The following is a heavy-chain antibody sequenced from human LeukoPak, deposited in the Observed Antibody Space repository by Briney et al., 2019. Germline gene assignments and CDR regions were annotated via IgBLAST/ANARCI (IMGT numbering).Heavy chain of an antibody. CDR1: GFTFSSYG. Sequence: PGGSLRLSCAASGFTFSSYGMHWVRQAPGKGLEWVAVIWYDGSNKYYADSVKGRFTISRDNSKNTLYLQMNSLRAEDTAVYYCAKGISGSPNDAFDIWGQGTMVTVSS. CDR3: AKGISGSPNDAFDI. D-gene: IGHD1-26*01. J-gene: IGHJ3*02. CDR2: IWYDGSNK. V-gene: IGHV3-33*06.